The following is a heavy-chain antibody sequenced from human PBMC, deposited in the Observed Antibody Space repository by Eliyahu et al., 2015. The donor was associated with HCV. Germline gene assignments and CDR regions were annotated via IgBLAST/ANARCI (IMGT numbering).Heavy chain of an antibody. CDR2: IYPGDSHT. Sequence: EVQLVQPGAEVKKPGESLKISCQGSGYSFTTYWXGWVXKXPGXGLEWMGIIYPGDSHTEYRPSFQGQVTISVDRSINTAYLQWSSLKASDTAMYYCVRQGGFSTGYYSDYWGQGTLVTVSS. J-gene: IGHJ4*02. D-gene: IGHD2-8*02. CDR1: GYSFTTYW. V-gene: IGHV5-51*01. CDR3: VRQGGFSTGYYSDY.